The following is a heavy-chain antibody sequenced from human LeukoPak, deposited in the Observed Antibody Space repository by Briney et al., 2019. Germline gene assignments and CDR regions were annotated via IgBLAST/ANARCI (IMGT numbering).Heavy chain of an antibody. J-gene: IGHJ4*02. CDR2: ITGSGDGT. CDR1: GFTFSNYA. D-gene: IGHD3-10*01. CDR3: VKGFVHPTYYFDY. V-gene: IGHV3-23*01. Sequence: GGSLRLSCAASGFTFSNYAMMWVRQAPGKRREWVSSITGSGDGTYYADSVRGRFTISRDNSENTLYLQLNSLRAEDTAVYFCVKGFVHPTYYFDYWGQGTLVTVSS.